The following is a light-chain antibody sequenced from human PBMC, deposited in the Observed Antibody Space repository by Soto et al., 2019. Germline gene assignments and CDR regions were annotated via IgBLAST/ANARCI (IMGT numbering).Light chain of an antibody. J-gene: IGKJ3*01. Sequence: DIQMTQSPSSLSASVGDRVTITCRASRGIGNYLAWYQQKPGKVPNLLIYGASILESGVPSRFSGIISGTLFTLTISSLQPEDVATYYCQNYNSAPFTFGPGSKVEIK. V-gene: IGKV1-27*01. CDR3: QNYNSAPFT. CDR1: RGIGNY. CDR2: GAS.